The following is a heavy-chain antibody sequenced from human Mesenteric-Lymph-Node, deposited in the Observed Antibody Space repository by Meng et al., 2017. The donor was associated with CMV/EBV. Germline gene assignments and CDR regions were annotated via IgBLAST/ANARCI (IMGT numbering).Heavy chain of an antibody. CDR3: ARGPYYYDTSGRPYYYGMDV. D-gene: IGHD3-22*01. CDR2: VNWGGTST. J-gene: IGHJ6*02. Sequence: GGSLRLSCAASGFTFDDYGMSWVRQAPGKGLEWVSGVNWGGTSTSYEDSVKGRFTISRDNAKNSLYLQMNSLRAEDTALYYCARGPYYYDTSGRPYYYGMDVWGQGTTVTVSS. V-gene: IGHV3-20*04. CDR1: GFTFDDYG.